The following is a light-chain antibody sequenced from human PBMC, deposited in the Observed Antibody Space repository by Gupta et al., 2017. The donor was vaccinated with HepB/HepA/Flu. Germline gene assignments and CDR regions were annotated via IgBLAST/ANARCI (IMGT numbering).Light chain of an antibody. CDR3: QVWDSSSDHVV. V-gene: IGLV3-21*03. J-gene: IGLJ2*01. CDR1: NIGSKS. CDR2: DDS. Sequence: SYVLTQPPSVSVAPGKTARITCGGNNIGSKSVHWYPQKPGQAPVLVVYDDSDRPSGIPERFSGANSGTTATLTISRVEAGDEADYYCQVWDSSSDHVVFGGGTKMTVL.